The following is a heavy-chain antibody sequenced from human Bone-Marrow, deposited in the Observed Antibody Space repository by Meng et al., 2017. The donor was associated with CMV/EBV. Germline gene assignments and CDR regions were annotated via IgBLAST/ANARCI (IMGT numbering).Heavy chain of an antibody. J-gene: IGHJ4*02. CDR2: INHSGST. V-gene: IGHV4-34*01. D-gene: IGHD6-13*01. CDR3: ARHVDLAAHFDY. CDR1: GGSFSGYY. Sequence: SETLSLTCAVYGGSFSGYYWSWIRQPPGKGLEWIGEINHSGSTNYNPSLKSRVTISVDTSKNQFSLKLSSVTAADTAVYYCARHVDLAAHFDYWGQGTLVTFSS.